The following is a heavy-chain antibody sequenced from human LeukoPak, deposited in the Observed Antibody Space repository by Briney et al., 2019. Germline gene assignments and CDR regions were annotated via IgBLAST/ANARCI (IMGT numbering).Heavy chain of an antibody. J-gene: IGHJ4*02. Sequence: PSETLSLTCTVSGGSISSSSYYWGWIRQPPGKGLEWIGSIYYSGSTYYNPSLKSRVTISVDTSKNQFSLKLSSVTAADTAVYYCARGGGYSSGWDNLNYFDYWGQGTLVTVSS. D-gene: IGHD6-19*01. CDR2: IYYSGST. CDR3: ARGGGYSSGWDNLNYFDY. V-gene: IGHV4-39*01. CDR1: GGSISSSSYY.